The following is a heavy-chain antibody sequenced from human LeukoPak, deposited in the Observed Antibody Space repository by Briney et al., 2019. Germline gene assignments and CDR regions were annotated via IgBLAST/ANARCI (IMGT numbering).Heavy chain of an antibody. D-gene: IGHD3-16*01. CDR1: GGSISGYY. CDR2: IYYTGST. J-gene: IGHJ4*02. V-gene: IGHV4-59*01. CDR3: ARASGGIDH. Sequence: PSETLSLTCGVSGGSISGYYWSWIRQSPGKGLEWIGYIYYTGSTNYNPSLKSRVTISLDPSKKQFSLKLSSVTAADTAVYYCARASGGIDHWGQGTLVTVSS.